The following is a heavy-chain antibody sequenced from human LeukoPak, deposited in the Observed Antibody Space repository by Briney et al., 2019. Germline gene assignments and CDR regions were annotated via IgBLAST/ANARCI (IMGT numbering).Heavy chain of an antibody. J-gene: IGHJ5*02. CDR1: GFNFSSYW. Sequence: GGSLRLSCAASGFNFSSYWMHWVRQAPGKGLVWVSRINSDGSSTSYADSVKGRFTISRDNAKNTLYLQMNSLRAEDTAVYYCARGYCSGGSCYLKTGNWFDPWGQGTLVTVSS. V-gene: IGHV3-74*01. CDR2: INSDGSST. CDR3: ARGYCSGGSCYLKTGNWFDP. D-gene: IGHD2-15*01.